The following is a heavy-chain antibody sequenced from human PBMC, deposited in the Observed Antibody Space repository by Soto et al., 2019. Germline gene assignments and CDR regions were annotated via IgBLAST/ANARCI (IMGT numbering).Heavy chain of an antibody. D-gene: IGHD3-22*01. Sequence: GGSLRLSCAASGFTVGISYMTWVRQIPGKGLEWVSIIYSDGYTYYADSVKGRFTISRDTSKNTLYLQMSSLRAEDTAVYYCARGDYHDTSGPFSDAFDVWGQGTMVTVSS. J-gene: IGHJ3*01. CDR1: GFTVGISY. CDR2: IYSDGYT. V-gene: IGHV3-66*01. CDR3: ARGDYHDTSGPFSDAFDV.